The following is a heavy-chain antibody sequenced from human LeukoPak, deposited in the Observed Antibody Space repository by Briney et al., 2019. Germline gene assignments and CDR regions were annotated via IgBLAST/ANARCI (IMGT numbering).Heavy chain of an antibody. CDR2: IYPGDSDS. V-gene: IGHV5-51*01. Sequence: GESLKISCKGSGYNFSNYWIGWVRQMPGKGLEWMGIIYPGDSDSRYSPSFQGQVTISADKSISTAYLQWSSLKASDTAMYYCARHLFRFESDYYDNSGDYGASDIWGQGTMVTVSS. CDR1: GYNFSNYW. J-gene: IGHJ3*02. D-gene: IGHD3-22*01. CDR3: ARHLFRFESDYYDNSGDYGASDI.